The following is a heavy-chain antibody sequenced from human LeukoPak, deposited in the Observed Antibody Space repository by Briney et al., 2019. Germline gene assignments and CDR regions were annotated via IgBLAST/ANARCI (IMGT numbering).Heavy chain of an antibody. CDR1: GYTFTSYD. V-gene: IGHV1-8*01. J-gene: IGHJ4*02. Sequence: GASVKVSCKASGYTFTSYDINWVRQATGQGLEWMGWMNPNSGNTGYAQKFQGRVTMTRNTSISTAYMELSSLRSEDTAVYYCARGIRYDGFLLFDYWGQGTLVTVSS. CDR2: MNPNSGNT. CDR3: ARGIRYDGFLLFDY. D-gene: IGHD5-24*01.